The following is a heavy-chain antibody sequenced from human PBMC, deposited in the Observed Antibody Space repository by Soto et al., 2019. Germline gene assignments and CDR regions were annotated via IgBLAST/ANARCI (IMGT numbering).Heavy chain of an antibody. CDR1: GYTFTSYG. J-gene: IGHJ6*02. D-gene: IGHD2-2*01. CDR2: ISAYNGNT. CDR3: ARDPGGLYCSSTSCYQGMDV. V-gene: IGHV1-18*04. Sequence: GASVKVSCKASGYTFTSYGISWVRQAPGQGLEWMGWISAYNGNTNYAQKLQGRVTMTTDTSTSTAYMELRSLRSDDTAVYYCARDPGGLYCSSTSCYQGMDVWGQGTTVTVSS.